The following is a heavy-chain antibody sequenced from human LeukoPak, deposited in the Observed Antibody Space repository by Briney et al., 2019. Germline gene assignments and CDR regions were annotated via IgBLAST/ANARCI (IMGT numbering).Heavy chain of an antibody. CDR3: ARESNWFDP. J-gene: IGHJ5*02. CDR1: GASISDSSYY. Sequence: SETLSLTCTVSGASISDSSYYWGWIRQPPGKGLEWIGNIYSRGSTYYNPSLKSRVTISVDTSKNHLSLKLNSVTAADTAVYYCARESNWFDPWGQGTLVTVSS. CDR2: IYSRGST. V-gene: IGHV4-39*07.